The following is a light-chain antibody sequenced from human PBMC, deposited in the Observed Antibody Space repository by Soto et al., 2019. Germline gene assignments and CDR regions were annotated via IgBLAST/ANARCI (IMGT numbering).Light chain of an antibody. CDR3: QHLHTYPYT. CDR2: AAS. V-gene: IGKV1-9*01. CDR1: QGIASY. Sequence: IQLTQSPSSLSASVGDRVTITCRASQGIASYLAWYQQKPGKAPKLLIYAASTLQSGVPSRFSGSGSGTDFTRTISSLQPEDFATYDWQHLHTYPYTFGQGTKLEIK. J-gene: IGKJ2*01.